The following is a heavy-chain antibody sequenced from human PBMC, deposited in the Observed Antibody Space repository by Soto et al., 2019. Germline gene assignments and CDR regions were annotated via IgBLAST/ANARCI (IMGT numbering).Heavy chain of an antibody. CDR3: AREEYSGYGYFDY. Sequence: GGSLRLSFAASEFTFSSYAMHWVRQAPGKGLEWVAVISYDGSNKYYADSVKGRFTISRDNSKNTLYLQMNSLRAEDTAVYYCAREEYSGYGYFDYWGQGTLVTVSS. CDR2: ISYDGSNK. V-gene: IGHV3-30-3*01. D-gene: IGHD5-12*01. J-gene: IGHJ4*02. CDR1: EFTFSSYA.